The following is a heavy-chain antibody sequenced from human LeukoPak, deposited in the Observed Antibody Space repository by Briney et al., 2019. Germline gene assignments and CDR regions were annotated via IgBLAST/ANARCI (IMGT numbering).Heavy chain of an antibody. CDR3: ARGRGYGGTHYFDY. D-gene: IGHD4-23*01. V-gene: IGHV4-30-4*01. CDR1: GGSISSGDYY. J-gene: IGHJ4*02. Sequence: PSQTLSLTCTVSGGSISSGDYYWSWIRQPPGKGLESIGYIQYSGSTSYNPSLKSRVTISVDTSKNQFSLKLTSVTAADTAVYYCARGRGYGGTHYFDYWGQGTLVTVSS. CDR2: IQYSGST.